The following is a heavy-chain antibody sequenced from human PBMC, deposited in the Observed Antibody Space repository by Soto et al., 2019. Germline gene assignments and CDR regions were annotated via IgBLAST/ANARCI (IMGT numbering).Heavy chain of an antibody. CDR1: GFTFSSYG. CDR3: AKGGLGYCSGGSCYSMDV. Sequence: VQLVESGGGVVQPGRSLRLSCAASGFTFSSYGMHWVRQAPGKGLEWVAVISYDGSNKYYADSVKGRFTISRDNSKNTLYLQMNSLRAEDTAVYYCAKGGLGYCSGGSCYSMDVWGQGTTVTVSS. J-gene: IGHJ6*02. CDR2: ISYDGSNK. V-gene: IGHV3-30*18. D-gene: IGHD2-15*01.